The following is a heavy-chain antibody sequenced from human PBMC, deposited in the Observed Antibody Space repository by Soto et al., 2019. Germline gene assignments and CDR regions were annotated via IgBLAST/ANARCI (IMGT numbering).Heavy chain of an antibody. V-gene: IGHV1-2*04. CDR2: INPNSGGT. J-gene: IGHJ4*02. D-gene: IGHD3-22*01. CDR1: GYSFTGYY. CDR3: AREVTYYYDSSGYYDY. Sequence: GASVKVSCKASGYSFTGYYMHWVRQAPGQGLEWMGWINPNSGGTNYAQKFQGWVTMTRDTSISTAYMELSRLRSDDTAVYYCAREVTYYYDSSGYYDYWGQGTLVTVSS.